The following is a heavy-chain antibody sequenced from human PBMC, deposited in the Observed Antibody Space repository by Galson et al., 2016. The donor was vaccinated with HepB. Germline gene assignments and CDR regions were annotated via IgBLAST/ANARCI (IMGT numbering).Heavy chain of an antibody. CDR2: INGGNGNA. CDR1: GYTFIRYA. Sequence: SVKVSCKASGYTFIRYAMHWVRQAPGQRLEWMGWINGGNGNAKYSPRYQGRVSIIRDTSASTGYMELSSLRSEDTAVCYCARGIAVAGTGGKLDYWGQGTLVTVSS. V-gene: IGHV1-3*01. J-gene: IGHJ4*02. D-gene: IGHD6-19*01. CDR3: ARGIAVAGTGGKLDY.